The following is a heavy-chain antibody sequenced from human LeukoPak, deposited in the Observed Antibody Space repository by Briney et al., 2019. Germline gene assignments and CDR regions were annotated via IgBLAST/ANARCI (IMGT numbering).Heavy chain of an antibody. CDR2: IKSKTDGGTT. CDR3: TKGLEDSSGYYYDAFDI. V-gene: IGHV3-15*01. CDR1: GFTFNNAW. J-gene: IGHJ3*02. D-gene: IGHD3-22*01. Sequence: GGSLRLSCAASGFTFNNAWMTWVRQAPGKGLQWVGRIKSKTDGGTTDYAAPVRGRFTFSRDDSKNTLYLQMNSLKTEDTAVYYRTKGLEDSSGYYYDAFDICGQGTMVTVSS.